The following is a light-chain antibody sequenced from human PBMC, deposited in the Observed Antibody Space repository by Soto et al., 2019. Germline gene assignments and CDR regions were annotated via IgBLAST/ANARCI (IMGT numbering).Light chain of an antibody. J-gene: IGLJ1*01. CDR2: GNS. CDR1: SSNIGAGYD. V-gene: IGLV1-40*01. CDR3: QSYDSSLSGYV. Sequence: QSVLTQPPSGSGPPGQRGTISCTGSSSNIGAGYDVHWYQQLPGTAPKLLIYGNSNRPSGVPDRFSGSKSGTSASLAITGLQAEDEADYYCQSYDSSLSGYVFGTGTKVTVL.